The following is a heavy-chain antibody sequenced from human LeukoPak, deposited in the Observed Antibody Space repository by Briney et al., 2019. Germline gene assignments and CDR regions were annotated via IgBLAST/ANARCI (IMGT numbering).Heavy chain of an antibody. CDR3: ARASPYYYDSSGYYGRGYGMDV. J-gene: IGHJ6*02. Sequence: SETLSLTCAVYGGSFSGYYWSWIRQPPGKGLEWIGEINHSGSTNYNPSLKSRVTISVDTSKNQFSLKLSSVTAADTAVYYCARASPYYYDSSGYYGRGYGMDVWGQGTTVTVSS. D-gene: IGHD3-22*01. CDR2: INHSGST. CDR1: GGSFSGYY. V-gene: IGHV4-34*01.